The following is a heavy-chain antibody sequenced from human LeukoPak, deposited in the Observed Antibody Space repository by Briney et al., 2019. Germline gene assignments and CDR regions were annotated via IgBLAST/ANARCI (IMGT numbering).Heavy chain of an antibody. V-gene: IGHV1-69*13. CDR3: AREVAAAGDY. Sequence: ASVKVSCKASGGTFSSYAISWVRQAPGQGLEWMGGIIPIFGTANYAQKFQGRVTITADESTSTAYMELSRLRSDDTAVYYCAREVAAAGDYWGQGTLVTVSS. D-gene: IGHD6-13*01. CDR2: IIPIFGTA. CDR1: GGTFSSYA. J-gene: IGHJ4*02.